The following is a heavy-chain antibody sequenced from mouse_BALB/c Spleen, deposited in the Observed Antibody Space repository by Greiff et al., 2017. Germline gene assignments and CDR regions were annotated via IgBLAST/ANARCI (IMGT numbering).Heavy chain of an antibody. D-gene: IGHD2-3*01. CDR2: IFPGSGNT. V-gene: IGHV1-66*01. Sequence: QVQLQQSGPELVKPGASVKISCKASGYSFTSYYIHWVKQRPGQGLEWIGWIFPGSGNTKYNEKFKGKATLTADTSSSTAYMQLSSLTSEDSAVYFCANDGYYVFAYWGQGTLVTVSA. J-gene: IGHJ3*01. CDR3: ANDGYYVFAY. CDR1: GYSFTSYY.